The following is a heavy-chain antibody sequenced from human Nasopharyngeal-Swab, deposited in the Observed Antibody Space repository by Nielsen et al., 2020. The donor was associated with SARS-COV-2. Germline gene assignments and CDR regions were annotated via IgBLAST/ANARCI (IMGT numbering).Heavy chain of an antibody. CDR3: ARGEGAAAGTTLDFDY. Sequence: SETLFLTCAVYGGSFSGYYWSWIRQPPGKGLEWIGEINHSGSTNYNPSLKSRVTISVDTSKNQFSLKLSSVTAADTAVYYCARGEGAAAGTTLDFDYWGQGTLVTVSS. J-gene: IGHJ4*02. V-gene: IGHV4-34*01. CDR2: INHSGST. CDR1: GGSFSGYY. D-gene: IGHD6-13*01.